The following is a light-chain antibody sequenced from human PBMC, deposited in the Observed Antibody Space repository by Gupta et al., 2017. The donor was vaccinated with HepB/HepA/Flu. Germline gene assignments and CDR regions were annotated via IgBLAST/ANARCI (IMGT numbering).Light chain of an antibody. CDR3: SSYTSSSTLV. J-gene: IGLJ3*02. CDR2: DVS. CDR1: SSDVGGYNY. V-gene: IGLV2-14*01. Sequence: QSALTQPASVSGSPGQSITISCTGTSSDVGGYNYVSWYQQHPGKAPKLIIYDVSDRPSGVSNRFSGSKSGNTASLTISSLQAEDEADYYCSSYTSSSTLVFGGGTKLTVL.